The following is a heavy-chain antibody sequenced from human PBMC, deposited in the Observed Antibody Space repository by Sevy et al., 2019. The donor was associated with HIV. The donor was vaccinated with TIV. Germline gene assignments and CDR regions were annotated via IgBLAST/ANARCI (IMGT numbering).Heavy chain of an antibody. CDR2: ISIRSTSF. J-gene: IGHJ6*02. CDR1: GFTFSDYT. D-gene: IGHD1-1*01. CDR3: GRKLPSYAMDV. V-gene: IGHV3-48*02. Sequence: GGSLRLSCAASGFTFSDYTMNWVRQAPGKGLEWLSYISIRSTSFDYADSVKGRFTISRDNAKKSLYLQMNSLRDEDTAVYYCGRKLPSYAMDVWGQGTTVTVSS.